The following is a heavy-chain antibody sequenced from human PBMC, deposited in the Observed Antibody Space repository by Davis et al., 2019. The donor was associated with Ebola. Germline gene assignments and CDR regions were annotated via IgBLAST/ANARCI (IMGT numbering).Heavy chain of an antibody. D-gene: IGHD6-13*01. V-gene: IGHV5-51*01. CDR1: GYDFTSSW. CDR2: IFPRDSDT. CDR3: ARRSSGSWYTWVDY. J-gene: IGHJ4*02. Sequence: GASLKISCKCSGYDFTSSWIAWVRLMPGKGLEWMGIIFPRDSDTRYSPSFQGQVSISVDKSVNTAYLQWGSLKASDTAMYYCARRSSGSWYTWVDYWGQGTLVTVSS.